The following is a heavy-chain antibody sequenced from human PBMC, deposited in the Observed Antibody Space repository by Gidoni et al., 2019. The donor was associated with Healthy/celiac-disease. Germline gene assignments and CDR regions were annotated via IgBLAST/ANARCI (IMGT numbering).Heavy chain of an antibody. CDR3: ARVDSTDYYYYGMDV. D-gene: IGHD4-4*01. Sequence: QLQLQESGPGRVQPSETLSLTGTVTGGAISRSSYYWGWIRQPPGKGLAWIGMIYYDGGTYYNPSLKSRVTISVDTSKNQFSLKLSSVTAADTAVYYCARVDSTDYYYYGMDVCGQGTTVTVSS. V-gene: IGHV4-39*01. CDR1: GGAISRSSYY. J-gene: IGHJ6*02. CDR2: IYYDGGT.